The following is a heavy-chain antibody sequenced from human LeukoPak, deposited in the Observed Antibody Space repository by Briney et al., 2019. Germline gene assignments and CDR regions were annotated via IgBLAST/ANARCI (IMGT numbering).Heavy chain of an antibody. CDR2: INAGNGNT. Sequence: GASVKVSCKASGYTFSSYGISWVRQAPGQRLEWMGWINAGNGNTKYSQKFQGRVTITRDTSASTAYMELSSLRSEDTAVYYCARAQPRSWPFDYWGQGTLVTVSS. D-gene: IGHD6-13*01. CDR3: ARAQPRSWPFDY. J-gene: IGHJ4*02. V-gene: IGHV1-3*01. CDR1: GYTFSSYG.